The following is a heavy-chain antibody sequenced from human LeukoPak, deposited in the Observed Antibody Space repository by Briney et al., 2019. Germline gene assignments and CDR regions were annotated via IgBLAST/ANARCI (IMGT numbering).Heavy chain of an antibody. D-gene: IGHD6-19*01. J-gene: IGHJ4*02. CDR2: IWYDGSNK. CDR3: ARLPGYSSGWYSVFAFDY. CDR1: GFTFSSYG. V-gene: IGHV3-33*01. Sequence: GGSLRLSCAASGFTFSSYGMHWVRQAPGKGLEWAAVIWYDGSNKYYADSVKGRFTISRDNSKNTLYLQMNSLRAEDTAVYYCARLPGYSSGWYSVFAFDYWGQGTLVTVSS.